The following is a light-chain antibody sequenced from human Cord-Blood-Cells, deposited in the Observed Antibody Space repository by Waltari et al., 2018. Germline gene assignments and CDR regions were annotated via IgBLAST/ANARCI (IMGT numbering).Light chain of an antibody. CDR1: SSAVGGFTY. CDR2: DVS. J-gene: IGLJ2*01. Sequence: QSALTQPRSVSGSPGQSVPIPCPGTSSAVGGFTYVSWYQPQPGKAPKLMIYDVSKRPSGVPDRFSGSKSGNTASLTISGLQAEDEADYYCCSYAGSYTVVFGGGTKLTVL. CDR3: CSYAGSYTVV. V-gene: IGLV2-11*01.